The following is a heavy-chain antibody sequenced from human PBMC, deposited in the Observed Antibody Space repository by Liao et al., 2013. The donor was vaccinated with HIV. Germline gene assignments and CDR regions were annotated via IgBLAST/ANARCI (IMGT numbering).Heavy chain of an antibody. CDR3: ARDPIAAAGFDS. J-gene: IGHJ4*02. V-gene: IGHV4-39*07. Sequence: QLQLQESGPGLVKPSETLSLTCAVSGGSISSSTYYWGWIRQPPGKGLEWIASIYYSGSTFYNPSLKSRVTISVDTSKNQFSLQLSSVTAADTAVYYCARDPIAAAGFDSWGPGTLVTVSS. CDR2: IYYSGST. CDR1: GGSISSSTYY. D-gene: IGHD6-13*01.